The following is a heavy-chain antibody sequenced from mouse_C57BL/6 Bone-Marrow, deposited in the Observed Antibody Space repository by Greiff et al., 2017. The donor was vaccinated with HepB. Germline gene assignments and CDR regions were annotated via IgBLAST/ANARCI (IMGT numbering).Heavy chain of an antibody. Sequence: VQLQQPGAELVRPGSSVKLSCKASGYTFTSYWMHWVKQRPIQGLEWIGNIDPSDSETHYNQKFKDKATLTVDKSSSTAYMQLSSLTSEDSAVYYCARWRLRWYFDVWGTGTTVTVSS. CDR1: GYTFTSYW. CDR2: IDPSDSET. J-gene: IGHJ1*03. CDR3: ARWRLRWYFDV. V-gene: IGHV1-52*01. D-gene: IGHD2-13*01.